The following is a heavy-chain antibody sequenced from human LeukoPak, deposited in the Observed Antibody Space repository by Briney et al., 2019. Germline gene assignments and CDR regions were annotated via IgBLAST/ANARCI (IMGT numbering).Heavy chain of an antibody. CDR1: GYTLTELS. J-gene: IGHJ4*02. CDR3: ATATYSGSYQYFDY. V-gene: IGHV1-24*01. D-gene: IGHD1-26*01. CDR2: FDPEDGET. Sequence: GASMKVSCKVSGYTLTELSMHWVRQAPGKGLEWMGGFDPEDGETIYAQEFQGRVTMTEDTSTDTAYMELSSLRSEDTAVYYCATATYSGSYQYFDYWGQGTLVTVSS.